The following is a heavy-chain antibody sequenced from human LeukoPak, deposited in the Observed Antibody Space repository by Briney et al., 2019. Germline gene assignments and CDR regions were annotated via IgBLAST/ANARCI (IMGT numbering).Heavy chain of an antibody. V-gene: IGHV3-53*01. CDR3: ARDSSSSWPHYFDY. J-gene: IGHJ4*02. CDR1: GFTVSSNY. CDR2: IYSGGST. D-gene: IGHD6-13*01. Sequence: GGSLRLSCAASGFTVSSNYMSWVRQAPGKGLEWVSVIYSGGSTYYADSVKGRFTISRDNSKNTLYLQMNSLRAEDTAVYYCARDSSSSWPHYFDYWGQGTLVTVSS.